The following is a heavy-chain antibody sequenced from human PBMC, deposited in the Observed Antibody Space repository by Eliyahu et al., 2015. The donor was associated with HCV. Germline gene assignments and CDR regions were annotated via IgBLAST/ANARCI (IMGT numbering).Heavy chain of an antibody. Sequence: EVQLLESGGGLVQPGGSLRLSCAASGFTFTTYTMNWVRQAPGKGLEWVSTISGSGGSTYYADSVKGRFTISRDNSKNTLYLQMNSLRAEDTAVYYCAKGVSYSSRPWGYWGQGTLVTVSS. CDR2: ISGSGGST. CDR1: GFTFTTYT. J-gene: IGHJ4*02. V-gene: IGHV3-23*01. CDR3: AKGVSYSSRPWGY. D-gene: IGHD6-13*01.